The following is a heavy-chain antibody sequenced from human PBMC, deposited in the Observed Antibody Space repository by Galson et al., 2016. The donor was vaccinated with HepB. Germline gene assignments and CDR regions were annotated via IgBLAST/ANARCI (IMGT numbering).Heavy chain of an antibody. CDR1: GDSFIGYA. CDR3: ARGRWTSTYAGYWFDF. J-gene: IGHJ4*02. CDR2: IDTGNGRT. V-gene: IGHV1-3*04. Sequence: SVKVSCKASGDSFIGYAMNWVRQAPGQRLEWMGWIDTGNGRTKYSQKFQGRVTITRDTSVSTGYMEMRSLRSEDTALYYCARGRWTSTYAGYWFDFWGQGTLVTVSS. D-gene: IGHD2-2*01.